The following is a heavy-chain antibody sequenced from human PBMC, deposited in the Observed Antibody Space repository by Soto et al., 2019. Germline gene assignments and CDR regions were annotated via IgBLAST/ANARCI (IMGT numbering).Heavy chain of an antibody. CDR2: INHSGST. V-gene: IGHV4-34*01. CDR1: GGSFSGYY. J-gene: IGHJ1*01. Sequence: QVQLQQWGAGLLKPSETLSLTCAVYGGSFSGYYWSWIRQPPGKGLEWIGEINHSGSTNYNPSLKSRVTISVDTSKNQFSLKLSSVTAADTAVYYCARGQNDPLLQRWGQGTLVTVSS. D-gene: IGHD2-2*01. CDR3: ARGQNDPLLQR.